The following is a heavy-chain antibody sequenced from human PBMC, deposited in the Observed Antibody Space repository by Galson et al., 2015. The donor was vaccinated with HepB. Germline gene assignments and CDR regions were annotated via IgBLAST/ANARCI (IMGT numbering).Heavy chain of an antibody. CDR2: IDWDDEK. D-gene: IGHD6-13*01. Sequence: ALVKPTQTLTLTCSFSGFSLSTSGVCVSWIRQPPGKALEWLARIDWDDEKFYSTSLKTRLTISKDKSKNQVVLKMTNMDPVDTATYYCARTALEPDYGGSWYGGRFDPWGQGILVTVSS. CDR3: ARTALEPDYGGSWYGGRFDP. V-gene: IGHV2-70*17. CDR1: GFSLSTSGVC. J-gene: IGHJ5*02.